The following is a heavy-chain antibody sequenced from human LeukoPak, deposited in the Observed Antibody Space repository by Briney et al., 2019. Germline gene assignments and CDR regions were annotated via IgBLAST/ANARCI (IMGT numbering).Heavy chain of an antibody. J-gene: IGHJ4*02. D-gene: IGHD3-3*01. CDR1: GYTFTSYG. CDR3: ARDFSSGWPNFDY. Sequence: ASVRVSCKASGYTFTSYGISWVRQAPGQGLEWMGWISAYNGNTNYAQKPQGRVTMTTDTPTSTAYMELRSLRSDDTAVYYCARDFSSGWPNFDYWGRGTLVTVSS. V-gene: IGHV1-18*01. CDR2: ISAYNGNT.